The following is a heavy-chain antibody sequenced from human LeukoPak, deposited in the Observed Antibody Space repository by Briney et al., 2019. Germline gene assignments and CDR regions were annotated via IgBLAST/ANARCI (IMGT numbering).Heavy chain of an antibody. D-gene: IGHD4-23*01. Sequence: PSETLSLTCTVSGGSISSGGYYWSWIRQPPGKGLEWIASIYYSGSTYFNPSLKSRVTISVDTSQNQFSLKLSSVTATDTAVYYCARHHGNSDYHYYYYYYMDVWGKGTTVTVSS. V-gene: IGHV4-30-2*03. CDR3: ARHHGNSDYHYYYYYYMDV. CDR2: IYYSGST. J-gene: IGHJ6*03. CDR1: GGSISSGGYY.